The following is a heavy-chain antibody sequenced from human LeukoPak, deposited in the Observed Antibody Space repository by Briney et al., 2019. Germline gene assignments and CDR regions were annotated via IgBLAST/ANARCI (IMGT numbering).Heavy chain of an antibody. Sequence: GGSLRLSCAASGFTFGDYYMSWIRQAPGKGLEWVSYISGGGGYTKYADSVKGRLTISRDNARNSLHLQMDSLRAEDTAVYYCARGLRGSGSYYNVDYWGQGTLITVSS. J-gene: IGHJ4*02. CDR3: ARGLRGSGSYYNVDY. D-gene: IGHD3-10*01. CDR1: GFTFGDYY. CDR2: ISGGGGYT. V-gene: IGHV3-11*05.